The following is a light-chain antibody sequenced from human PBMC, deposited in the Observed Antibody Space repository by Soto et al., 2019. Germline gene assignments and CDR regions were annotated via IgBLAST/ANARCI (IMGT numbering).Light chain of an antibody. CDR1: SSDVGGFKY. CDR2: EVN. Sequence: CAGTSSDVGGFKYVSWYQHHPDKAPKLMIYEVNIRPSGVSNRFSGSKSANTASLTISGLQAEDEADYYCYSYTSSSTLGVFGGGTKVTVL. V-gene: IGLV2-14*01. CDR3: YSYTSSSTLGV. J-gene: IGLJ3*02.